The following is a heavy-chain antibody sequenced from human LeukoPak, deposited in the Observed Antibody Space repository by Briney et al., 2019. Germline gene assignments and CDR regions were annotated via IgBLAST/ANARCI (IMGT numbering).Heavy chain of an antibody. J-gene: IGHJ3*02. CDR1: GFMFSSYA. Sequence: GGSLRLSCAASGFMFSSYAMSWVRQAPGKGLEWVSSVTGPGDSTYYADSVKGRFTISRDNSKSTLYLQMSSLRAEDTAVYYCAKSVRGVNDAFAIWGQGTMVTVSS. CDR3: AKSVRGVNDAFAI. D-gene: IGHD3-10*01. CDR2: VTGPGDST. V-gene: IGHV3-23*01.